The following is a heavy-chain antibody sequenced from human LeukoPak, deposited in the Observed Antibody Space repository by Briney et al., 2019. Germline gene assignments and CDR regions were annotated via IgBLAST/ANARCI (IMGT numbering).Heavy chain of an antibody. Sequence: SETLSLTCTVFGDSVTGYFLNWVRQPPGKGLEWIGHIYKIGTTNYNPSLKSRLTISADTSKNRFSLQLRSVTAADTAVYYCVIGVGWQPDYWGQGAQVTVSS. J-gene: IGHJ4*02. CDR3: VIGVGWQPDY. CDR1: GDSVTGYF. D-gene: IGHD2-15*01. V-gene: IGHV4-59*02. CDR2: IYKIGTT.